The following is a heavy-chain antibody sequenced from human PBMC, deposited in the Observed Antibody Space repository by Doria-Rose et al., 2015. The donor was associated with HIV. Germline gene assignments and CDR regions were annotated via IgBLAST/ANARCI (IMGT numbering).Heavy chain of an antibody. CDR3: ARIKSSRWYHKYYFDF. J-gene: IGHJ4*02. D-gene: IGHD6-13*01. V-gene: IGHV2-26*01. CDR1: GVSLSSPGMG. CDR2: IFSDDER. Sequence: QITLKESGPVLVKPTETLTLTCTVSGVSLSSPGMGVSWIRQPPGKALEWLANIFSDDERSDKTSLKSRLTISRGTSKSQVVITMTDMDPVDTATYYCARIKSSRWYHKYYFDFWGQGTLVIVSA.